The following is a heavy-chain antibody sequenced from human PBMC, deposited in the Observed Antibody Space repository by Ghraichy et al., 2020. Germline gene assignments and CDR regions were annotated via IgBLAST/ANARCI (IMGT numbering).Heavy chain of an antibody. V-gene: IGHV3-33*07. J-gene: IGHJ4*02. CDR3: ARRECTGTSCFCEH. D-gene: IGHD2-2*01. Sequence: GGSPRLSCAASGFTFSSYGMYWVRQAPGKGLEWVAVVWFDGSVKYYADSVKGRFTISKDNSKNTVDLQMNSLRAEDTALYYCARRECTGTSCFCEHWGQGTLVAVSS. CDR2: VWFDGSVK. CDR1: GFTFSSYG.